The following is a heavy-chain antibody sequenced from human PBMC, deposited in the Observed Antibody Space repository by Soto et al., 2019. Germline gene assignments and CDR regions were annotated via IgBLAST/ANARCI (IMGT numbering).Heavy chain of an antibody. V-gene: IGHV3-30*18. CDR2: ISYDGSNK. J-gene: IGHJ4*02. CDR3: AKDGIGTVTVFYYFDY. Sequence: QVQLVASGGGVVQPGRSLRLSCAASGFTFSSYGMHWVRQAPGKGLEWVAVISYDGSNKYYADSVKGRFTISRDNSKNTLYLQMNSLRAEDTAVYYCAKDGIGTVTVFYYFDYWGQGTLVTVSS. CDR1: GFTFSSYG. D-gene: IGHD4-17*01.